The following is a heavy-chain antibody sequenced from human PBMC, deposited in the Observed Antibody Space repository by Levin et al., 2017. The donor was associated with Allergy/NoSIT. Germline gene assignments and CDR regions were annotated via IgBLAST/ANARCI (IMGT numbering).Heavy chain of an antibody. D-gene: IGHD6-19*01. CDR1: GFTLNNNA. J-gene: IGHJ5*02. Sequence: QAGGSLRLSCAASGFTLNNNAMSWVRQAPGKGLEWVSTITGSGDSTYYADSVKGRFTISRDDYKNTLYLQMNSLRAEDTAVYYCAKDAPVSGTFGVGWFDPWGQGTLVTVSS. V-gene: IGHV3-23*01. CDR2: ITGSGDST. CDR3: AKDAPVSGTFGVGWFDP.